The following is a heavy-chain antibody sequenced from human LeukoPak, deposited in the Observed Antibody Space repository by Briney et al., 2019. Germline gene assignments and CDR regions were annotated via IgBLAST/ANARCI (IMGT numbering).Heavy chain of an antibody. J-gene: IGHJ2*01. D-gene: IGHD4-17*01. CDR2: IYTSGST. CDR3: ASTDYYGDYDRLWYFDL. Sequence: PSETLSLTCTVAGGSISSYYWSWIRQPAGKGLGWIGRIYTSGSTNYNPSLKSRVTMSVDTSKNQFSLKLSSATAADTAVYYWASTDYYGDYDRLWYFDLWGRGTLVTVSP. V-gene: IGHV4-4*07. CDR1: GGSISSYY.